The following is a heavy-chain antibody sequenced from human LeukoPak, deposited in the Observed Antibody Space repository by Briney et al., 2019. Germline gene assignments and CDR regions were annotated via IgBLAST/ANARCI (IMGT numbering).Heavy chain of an antibody. V-gene: IGHV4-34*01. CDR1: GGSFSGYY. J-gene: IGHJ5*02. D-gene: IGHD2-2*01. Sequence: PSETLSLTCAVYGGSFSGYYWSWIRQPPGKGLEWIGEINHSGSTNYNPSLKSRVTISVDTSKNQFSLKLSSVTAADTAVYYCASQQEPAAIPEHWLDPWGQGTLVTVSS. CDR3: ASQQEPAAIPEHWLDP. CDR2: INHSGST.